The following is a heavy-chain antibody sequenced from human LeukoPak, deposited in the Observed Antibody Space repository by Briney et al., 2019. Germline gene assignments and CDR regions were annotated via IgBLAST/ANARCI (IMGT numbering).Heavy chain of an antibody. CDR3: ARDQYCSSTSCSPGAWFDP. CDR1: GGSISSYY. V-gene: IGHV4-59*01. CDR2: IYYSGST. Sequence: PSETLSLTCTVSGGSISSYYWSWIRQPPGKGLEWIGYIYYSGSTNYNPSLKSRVTISVDTSKNQFSLKLSSVTAADTAVYYCARDQYCSSTSCSPGAWFDPWGQGTLVTVSS. D-gene: IGHD2-2*01. J-gene: IGHJ5*02.